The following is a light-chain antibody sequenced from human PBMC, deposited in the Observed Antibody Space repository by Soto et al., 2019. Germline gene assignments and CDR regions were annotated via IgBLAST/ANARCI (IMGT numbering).Light chain of an antibody. CDR1: QTISNS. CDR3: QQYKIWPPA. Sequence: EIVMTQSPATLSVSPGEGATLFCRASQTISNSLAWYQQKPGQAPRLLIYDASALPTDIPTRFSGSGYGTEFTLTISSLQSEDFAFYFCQQYKIWPPAFGQGTKVDIK. J-gene: IGKJ1*01. CDR2: DAS. V-gene: IGKV3-15*01.